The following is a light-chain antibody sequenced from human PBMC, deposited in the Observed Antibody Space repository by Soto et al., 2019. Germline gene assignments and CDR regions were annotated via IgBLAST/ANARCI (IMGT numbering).Light chain of an antibody. CDR1: SSDVGSYNL. V-gene: IGLV2-23*01. CDR3: ATWDDSLNGRAV. Sequence: QSVLTQPASVSASPGQSITIPCTGTSSDVGSYNLVSWFQQHPGKVPKLLIYEGTKRPSGLSDRFSGSKSGTTASLTISGLQAEDEAHYYCATWDDSLNGRAVFGGGTKLTVL. J-gene: IGLJ3*02. CDR2: EGT.